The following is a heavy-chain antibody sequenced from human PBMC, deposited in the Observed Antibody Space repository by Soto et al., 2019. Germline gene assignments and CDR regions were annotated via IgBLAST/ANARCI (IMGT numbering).Heavy chain of an antibody. D-gene: IGHD3-3*01. Sequence: RGSLRLSCAASGFTFNDYGMSWVRQDPGKGLEWVSSISVSVSYTYYADFAKGRLTVSRDNSNNMLFLQMNGLRAEDTAIYYCAKVFNSAYSHYTPSDNWGEGTLVIVSA. V-gene: IGHV3-23*01. CDR3: AKVFNSAYSHYTPSDN. J-gene: IGHJ4*02. CDR2: ISVSVSYT. CDR1: GFTFNDYG.